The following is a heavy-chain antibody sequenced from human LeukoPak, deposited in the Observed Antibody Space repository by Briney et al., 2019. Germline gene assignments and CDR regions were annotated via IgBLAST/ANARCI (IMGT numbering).Heavy chain of an antibody. V-gene: IGHV1-3*01. CDR2: INAGNGNT. CDR1: GYTFTRYA. CDR3: ARLGGLAAVDY. Sequence: ASVKVSCKASGYTFTRYAMHWVRQAPGQRLEWMGWINAGNGNTKYSQKFQGRVTITRDTSASTAYMELSSLRSEDTAVYYCARLGGLAAVDYWGQGTLVTVSS. D-gene: IGHD6-13*01. J-gene: IGHJ4*02.